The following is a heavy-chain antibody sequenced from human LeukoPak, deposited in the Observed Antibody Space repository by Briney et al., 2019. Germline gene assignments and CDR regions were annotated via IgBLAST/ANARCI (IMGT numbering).Heavy chain of an antibody. V-gene: IGHV4-59*08. CDR1: GGSISSYY. J-gene: IGHJ4*02. Sequence: SETLSLTCTVSGGSISSYYWSWIRQPPGKGLEWIGYIYYSGSTNYNPSLKSRVTISVDTSKNQFSLKLTSVTAADTAVYYCARQEQLVRNIDYWGQGTLVTVSS. CDR3: ARQEQLVRNIDY. D-gene: IGHD6-13*01. CDR2: IYYSGST.